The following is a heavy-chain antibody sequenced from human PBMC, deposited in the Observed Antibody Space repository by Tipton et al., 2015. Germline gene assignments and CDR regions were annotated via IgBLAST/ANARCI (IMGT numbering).Heavy chain of an antibody. CDR3: LSRFSSASLDA. V-gene: IGHV3-23*01. Sequence: SLRLSCAASGFTFSDYYMSWIRQAPGKGLEWVSSIHGRGDNTYYADSVKGRFTISRDNSKNTVYLQMNSLRADDTAIYFCLSRFSSASLDAWGQGTLVTVST. CDR1: GFTFSDYY. CDR2: IHGRGDNT. D-gene: IGHD6-6*01. J-gene: IGHJ5*02.